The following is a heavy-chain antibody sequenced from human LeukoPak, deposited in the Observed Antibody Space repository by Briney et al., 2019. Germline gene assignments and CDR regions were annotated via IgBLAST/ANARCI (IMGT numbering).Heavy chain of an antibody. CDR3: ARGYGDYYFDY. Sequence: LVKVSCKASGGTFSSYAISWVRQAPGQGREWMGGIIPIFGTANYAQKFQGRVTITADESTSTAYMELSSLRSEDTAVYYCARGYGDYYFDYWGQGTLVTVSS. CDR2: IIPIFGTA. V-gene: IGHV1-69*13. D-gene: IGHD4-17*01. J-gene: IGHJ4*02. CDR1: GGTFSSYA.